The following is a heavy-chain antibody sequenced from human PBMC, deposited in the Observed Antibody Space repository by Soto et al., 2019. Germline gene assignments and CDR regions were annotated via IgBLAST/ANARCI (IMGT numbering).Heavy chain of an antibody. CDR1: GLTVSSSY. CDR2: IYSAGST. D-gene: IGHD5-18*01. CDR3: VRAREPEYSSAICFDI. Sequence: PGGSLRLSCAASGLTVSSSYMSWVRQAPGKGLQWVSVIYSAGSTYYANSVKGRFTISRDISTNMVYLQMSSLTDEDTAVYYCVRAREPEYSSAICFDIWGQGALVTVSS. J-gene: IGHJ4*02. V-gene: IGHV3-53*01.